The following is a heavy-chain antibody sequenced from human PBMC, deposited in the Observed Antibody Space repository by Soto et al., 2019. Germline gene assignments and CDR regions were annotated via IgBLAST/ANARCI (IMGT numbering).Heavy chain of an antibody. CDR1: GGSIRSYF. J-gene: IGHJ6*02. CDR3: ARDPLTSYYDSSGYQVYYYGMDV. V-gene: IGHV4-59*01. Sequence: LSLTCTVSGGSIRSYFWNWIRQPPGKGLEWVGHIYNSGSTNYNPSLKSRVTISVDTSKNQFSLKLNSVTAADTAVYYCARDPLTSYYDSSGYQVYYYGMDVWGQGTTVTVSS. CDR2: IYNSGST. D-gene: IGHD3-22*01.